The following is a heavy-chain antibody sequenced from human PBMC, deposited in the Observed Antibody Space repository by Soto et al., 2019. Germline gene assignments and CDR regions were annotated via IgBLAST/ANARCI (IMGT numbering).Heavy chain of an antibody. D-gene: IGHD5-12*01. CDR1: GVSITSYF. CDR3: ARALTAYDPIGMDV. Sequence: PSETLSLTCTVSGVSITSYFWSWIRQTPGKGLDWIGSISFSGATYSNPSLKGRAALSVDTSENHLSLTLNSVTSADTAIYHCARALTAYDPIGMDVWGQGTTVTVSS. CDR2: ISFSGAT. V-gene: IGHV4-59*01. J-gene: IGHJ6*02.